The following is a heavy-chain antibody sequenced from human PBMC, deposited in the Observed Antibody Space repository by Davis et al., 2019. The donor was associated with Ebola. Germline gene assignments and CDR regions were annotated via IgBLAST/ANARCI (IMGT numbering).Heavy chain of an antibody. CDR2: ISYDGSNK. J-gene: IGHJ4*02. D-gene: IGHD1-26*01. CDR1: GFTFSDHY. Sequence: GESLKISCAASGFTFSDHYMHWVRQAPGKGLEWVAVISYDGSNKYYADSVKGRFTISRDNSKNTLYLQMNSLRAEDTAVYYCAKAGIVGVDIDYWGQGTLVTVSS. V-gene: IGHV3-30*18. CDR3: AKAGIVGVDIDY.